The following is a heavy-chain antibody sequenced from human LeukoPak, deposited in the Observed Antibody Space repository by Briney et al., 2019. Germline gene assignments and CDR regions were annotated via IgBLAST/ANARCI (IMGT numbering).Heavy chain of an antibody. V-gene: IGHV3-23*01. CDR2: ISGSGGNT. J-gene: IGHJ4*02. CDR1: GFTFSSYA. CDR3: AKDPTSGYTVGWLYFDY. D-gene: IGHD3-3*01. Sequence: GGSLRLSCAASGFTFSSYAMSWVRQAPGKGLEWVSAISGSGGNTYYADSVKGRFTISRDNSKNTLFLQMNGLRAEDTAVYYCAKDPTSGYTVGWLYFDYWAREPWSPSPQ.